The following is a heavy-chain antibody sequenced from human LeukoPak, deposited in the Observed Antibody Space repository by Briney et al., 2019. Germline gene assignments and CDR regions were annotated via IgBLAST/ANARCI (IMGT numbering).Heavy chain of an antibody. V-gene: IGHV3-23*01. D-gene: IGHD6-19*01. CDR3: ARPGYSSGWYGY. J-gene: IGHJ4*02. CDR2: MSGSGAST. Sequence: GGSLRLSCAASGFTFSSYAMSWVRQAPGKGLEWVSAMSGSGASTYSADSVKGRFTISRDNSKNTLYLQMNSLRAEDTAVYYCARPGYSSGWYGYWGQGTLVTVSS. CDR1: GFTFSSYA.